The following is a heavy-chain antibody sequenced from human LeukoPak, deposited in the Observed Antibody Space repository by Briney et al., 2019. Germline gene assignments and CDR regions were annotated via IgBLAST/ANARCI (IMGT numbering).Heavy chain of an antibody. D-gene: IGHD5-18*01. CDR2: IGTAGDT. CDR3: ARGRRNTAMVYFFDY. Sequence: GGSLRLSCAASGFTFSSYDMHWVRQATGKGLEWVSAIGTAGDTYYPGSVKGRFTISRENAKNSLYLQMNSLRAGDTAVYYCARGRRNTAMVYFFDYWGQGTLVTVSS. J-gene: IGHJ4*02. V-gene: IGHV3-13*01. CDR1: GFTFSSYD.